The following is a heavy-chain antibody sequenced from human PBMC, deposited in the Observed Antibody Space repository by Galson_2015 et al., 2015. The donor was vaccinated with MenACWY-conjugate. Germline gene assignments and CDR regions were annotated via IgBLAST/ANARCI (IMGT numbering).Heavy chain of an antibody. D-gene: IGHD6-19*01. CDR1: GGSFSGNY. J-gene: IGHJ4*02. V-gene: IGHV4-34*01. Sequence: ETLSLTCAVYGGSFSGNYWSWIRQPPGKGLEWIGEISHSGSTKYNPSLKSRVTISVDTSRNQFFLKLSSVTAADTAVYYCARGGFTSGGDFDYWGQGTLVTVSS. CDR3: ARGGFTSGGDFDY. CDR2: ISHSGST.